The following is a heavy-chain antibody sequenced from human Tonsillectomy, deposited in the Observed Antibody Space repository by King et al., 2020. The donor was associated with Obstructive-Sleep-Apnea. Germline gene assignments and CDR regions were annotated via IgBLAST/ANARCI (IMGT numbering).Heavy chain of an antibody. Sequence: VQLVESGGGVVQPGRSLRLSCAASGFTFRSYGMHWVRQAPGKGLEGVAVIWYDGSNKYYADSVKGRFHIPRDNSKNTLYLQMNSLRAEDTAVYYCARDKDYGGKGGAFDIWGQGTMVTVSS. D-gene: IGHD4-23*01. J-gene: IGHJ3*02. CDR1: GFTFRSYG. CDR2: IWYDGSNK. V-gene: IGHV3-33*01. CDR3: ARDKDYGGKGGAFDI.